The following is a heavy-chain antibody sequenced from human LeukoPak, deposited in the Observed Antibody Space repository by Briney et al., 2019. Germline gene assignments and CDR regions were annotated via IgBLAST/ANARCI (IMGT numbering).Heavy chain of an antibody. V-gene: IGHV3-7*01. Sequence: GGSLRLSCAASGFTFSSCWMSWVRQAPGKGLEWVANIKQDGSEKYSVDSVKGRFTISRDNAKNSLYLQMNSLRAEDTAVYYCARQFRGLTANYLDYWGQGTLVTVSS. CDR1: GFTFSSCW. CDR3: ARQFRGLTANYLDY. D-gene: IGHD3-16*01. CDR2: IKQDGSEK. J-gene: IGHJ4*02.